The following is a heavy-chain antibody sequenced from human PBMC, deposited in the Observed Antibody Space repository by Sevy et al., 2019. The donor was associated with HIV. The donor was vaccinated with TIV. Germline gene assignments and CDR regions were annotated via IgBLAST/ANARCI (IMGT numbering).Heavy chain of an antibody. Sequence: SETLSLTCAVYGGSFSGYYWSWIRQPPGKGLEWIGEINHSGSTNYNPSLKSRVTISVDTSKNQFSLKLGSVTAADTVVYYCARGSHCSSTSCYFAAFDIWGQGTMVTVSS. CDR1: GGSFSGYY. CDR3: ARGSHCSSTSCYFAAFDI. J-gene: IGHJ3*02. D-gene: IGHD2-2*01. V-gene: IGHV4-34*01. CDR2: INHSGST.